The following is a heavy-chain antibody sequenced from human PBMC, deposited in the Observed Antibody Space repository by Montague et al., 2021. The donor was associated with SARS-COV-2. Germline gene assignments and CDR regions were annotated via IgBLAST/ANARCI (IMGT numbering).Heavy chain of an antibody. CDR2: IKSKTVGGTT. J-gene: IGHJ4*02. D-gene: IGHD3-10*01. V-gene: IGHV3-15*01. Sequence: SLRLSWAASGFTFSNAWMNWVRQAPGKGLEWVGRIKSKTVGGTTDYAAPVKGKFTISRDDSKNTLYLQMNSLKTEDTAVYYCTTDGSGCYDYSILGWGQGTLVTVPS. CDR1: GFTFSNAW. CDR3: TTDGSGCYDYSILG.